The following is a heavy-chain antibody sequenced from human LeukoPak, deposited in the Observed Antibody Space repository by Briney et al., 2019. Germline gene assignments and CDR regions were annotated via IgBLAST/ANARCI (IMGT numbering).Heavy chain of an antibody. J-gene: IGHJ6*03. D-gene: IGHD6-13*01. CDR1: GFTFSTYA. CDR2: ISGSTGRT. CDR3: AKDRVPAAGILNYYYMDV. V-gene: IGHV3-23*01. Sequence: GGSLRLSCAASGFTFSTYAMSWVRQAPGKGLEWVSAISGSTGRTYYADSVKGRFTISRDNSKNTLYLQMNSLRPEDTAVYYCAKDRVPAAGILNYYYMDVWGKGTTVAISS.